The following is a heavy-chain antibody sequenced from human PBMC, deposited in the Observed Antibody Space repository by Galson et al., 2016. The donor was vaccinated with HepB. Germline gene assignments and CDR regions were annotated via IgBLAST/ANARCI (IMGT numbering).Heavy chain of an antibody. CDR1: GFTFSTYS. CDR3: AQGYYDSSGYYNAY. V-gene: IGHV4-34*08. CDR2: INHSGST. Sequence: LRLSCAASGFTFSTYSMNWVRQPPGKGLEWNGEINHSGSTNYNPSLKSRVTISVDTSKNQFSLKLSSVTAADTAVYYRAQGYYDSSGYYNAYSGQGTLVTVSS. J-gene: IGHJ4*02. D-gene: IGHD3-22*01.